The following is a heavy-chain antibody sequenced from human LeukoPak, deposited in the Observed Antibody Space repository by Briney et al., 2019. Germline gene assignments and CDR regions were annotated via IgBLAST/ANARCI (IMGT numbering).Heavy chain of an antibody. CDR2: INSDGSWT. Sequence: GGSLRLSCAASGNYWMHWVRQAPGKGLVWVSHINSDGSWTGYADSVKGRFTISKDNAKNTVYLQMNSLRAEDTAVYYCAKEGSRFIYYYYGMDVWGQGTTVTVSS. D-gene: IGHD3-10*01. V-gene: IGHV3-74*01. CDR1: GNYW. CDR3: AKEGSRFIYYYYGMDV. J-gene: IGHJ6*02.